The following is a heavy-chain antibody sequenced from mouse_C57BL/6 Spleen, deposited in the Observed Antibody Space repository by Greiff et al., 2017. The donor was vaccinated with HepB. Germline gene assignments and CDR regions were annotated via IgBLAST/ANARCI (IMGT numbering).Heavy chain of an antibody. Sequence: EVQLQQSGPELVKPGASVKISCKASGYTFTDYYMNWVKQSHGKSLEWIGDINPNNGGTSYNQKFKGKATLTVDKSSSTAYMELRSLTYEDSAVYYCARSELLWLRYYAMDYWGQGTSVTVSS. D-gene: IGHD2-2*01. CDR1: GYTFTDYY. CDR3: ARSELLWLRYYAMDY. CDR2: INPNNGGT. J-gene: IGHJ4*01. V-gene: IGHV1-26*01.